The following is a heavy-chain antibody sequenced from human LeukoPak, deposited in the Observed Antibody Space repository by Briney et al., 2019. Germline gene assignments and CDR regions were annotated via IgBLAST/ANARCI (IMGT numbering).Heavy chain of an antibody. J-gene: IGHJ4*02. CDR1: GGSFSGYY. V-gene: IGHV4-59*01. CDR2: IYYSGST. D-gene: IGHD2-15*01. Sequence: SETLSLTCAVYGGSFSGYYWSWIRQPPGKGLEWIGYIYYSGSTNYNPSLKSRVTISVDTSKNQFSLKLSSVTAADTAVYYCARDGLVRVAATTTTINLTGFDYWGQGTLVTVSS. CDR3: ARDGLVRVAATTTTINLTGFDY.